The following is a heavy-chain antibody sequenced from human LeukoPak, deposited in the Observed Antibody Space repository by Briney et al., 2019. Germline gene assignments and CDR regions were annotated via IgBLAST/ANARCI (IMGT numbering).Heavy chain of an antibody. D-gene: IGHD2-15*01. J-gene: IGHJ5*02. V-gene: IGHV5-51*01. Sequence: GESLKISCKGSGYTFTSYWIAWVRQMPGKGLEWMGIIYPGDSDTRYSPSFQGQVTISADKSISTAYLQWSSLKASDTAMYYCARQAHCSGGSCYGGRSYNWFDPWGQGTLVTVSS. CDR3: ARQAHCSGGSCYGGRSYNWFDP. CDR2: IYPGDSDT. CDR1: GYTFTSYW.